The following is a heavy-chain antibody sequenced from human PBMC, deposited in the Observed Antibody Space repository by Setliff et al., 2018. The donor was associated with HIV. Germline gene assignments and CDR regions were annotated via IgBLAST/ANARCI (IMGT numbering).Heavy chain of an antibody. CDR2: IHHSGTA. CDR1: GGTITRTPYY. Sequence: SETLSLTCTVSGGTITRTPYYWGWIRQPPGKGLDWIGSIHHSGTAYDNPSLKSRVTISVDPSKNQILLRLSSVTAADTAVYYCARLSGGMVPNYWGQGTLVTVSS. D-gene: IGHD3-10*01. CDR3: ARLSGGMVPNY. J-gene: IGHJ4*02. V-gene: IGHV4-39*01.